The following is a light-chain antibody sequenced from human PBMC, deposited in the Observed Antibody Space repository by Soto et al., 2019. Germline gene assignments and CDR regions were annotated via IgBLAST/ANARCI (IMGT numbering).Light chain of an antibody. V-gene: IGLV3-1*01. CDR2: QDS. CDR3: QAWDSSTGV. Sequence: SYELTQPPSVSVSPGQTASITCSGAKLGDKYACWYQQKPGQSPVLVIHQDSKRPSGIPERFSGSNSGNTATLTISGTQAMDEDDYYCQAWDSSTGVFGTGTKVTVL. J-gene: IGLJ1*01. CDR1: KLGDKY.